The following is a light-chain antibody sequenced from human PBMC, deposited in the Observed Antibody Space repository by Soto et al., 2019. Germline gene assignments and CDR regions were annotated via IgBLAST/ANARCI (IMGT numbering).Light chain of an antibody. CDR2: DVS. CDR3: CSSAGSYSYG. J-gene: IGLJ1*01. Sequence: QSALTQPRSVSGSPGQSVTISCTGTSSDVGGYSYVSWYQQHPGKAPKLRIYDVSKRPSGVPDRFSGSKSGNTASLTISGLQAEDEADYYCCSSAGSYSYGFGTGTKLTVL. CDR1: SSDVGGYSY. V-gene: IGLV2-11*01.